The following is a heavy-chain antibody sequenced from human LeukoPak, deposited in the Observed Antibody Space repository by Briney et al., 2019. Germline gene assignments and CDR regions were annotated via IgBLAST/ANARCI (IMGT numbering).Heavy chain of an antibody. V-gene: IGHV3-48*04. CDR3: ARVRGTFSPHFDS. CDR2: ISGSGFTI. CDR1: GFMFSSHS. J-gene: IGHJ4*02. Sequence: GGSLRLSCAASGFMFSSHSMSWVRQAPGKGLEWLSFISGSGFTIYNADSVTGRFTISRDNTKNSLFLQLNSLRAEDTAVYYCARVRGTFSPHFDSWGQGTLVSVSS. D-gene: IGHD3-16*01.